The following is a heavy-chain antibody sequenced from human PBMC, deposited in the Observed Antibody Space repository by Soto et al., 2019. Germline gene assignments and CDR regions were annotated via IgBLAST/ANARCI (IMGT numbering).Heavy chain of an antibody. CDR2: IYYSVST. Sequence: SETLSLTCTVSGGSISSGDYYWSWIRQPPGKGLERIGYIYYSVSTYYNPSLKSRVTISVDTSKNQFSLKLSSVTAADTAVYYCARAGSYCSRSGCHYWFEQWGNG. J-gene: IGHJ5*02. D-gene: IGHD3-10*01. CDR3: ARAGSYCSRSGCHYWFEQ. CDR1: GGSISSGDYY. V-gene: IGHV4-30-4*01.